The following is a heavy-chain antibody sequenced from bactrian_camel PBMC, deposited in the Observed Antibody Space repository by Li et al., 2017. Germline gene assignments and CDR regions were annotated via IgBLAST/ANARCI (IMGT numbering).Heavy chain of an antibody. CDR1: GSIDGTNC. Sequence: QLVESGGGSVQAGGSLRLSCVHSGSIDGTNCIGWFRQYPGKEREGVAAIVTLGGTTYYDDSVTGRFTISQDNAKKTTYLQMDHLRTEDTAMYYCAASVGGQYCSAPYLIRAQEKGTAYRGQGTQVTVS. CDR3: AASVGGQYCSAPYLIRAQEKGTAY. D-gene: IGHD2*01. V-gene: IGHV3S1*01. J-gene: IGHJ4*01. CDR2: IVTLGGTT.